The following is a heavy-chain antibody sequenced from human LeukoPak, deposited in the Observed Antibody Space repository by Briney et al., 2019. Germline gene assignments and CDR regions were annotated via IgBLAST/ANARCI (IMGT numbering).Heavy chain of an antibody. CDR3: ARGQGYYGSGTLLDFDY. J-gene: IGHJ4*02. CDR2: MNPNSGNT. V-gene: IGHV1-8*01. CDR1: GYTFTSYD. D-gene: IGHD3-10*01. Sequence: GASVKVSCKASGYTFTSYDINWVRQATGQGLEWMGLMNPNSGNTGYAQKFQGRVTMTRNTSISTAYMELSSLRSEDTAVYYCARGQGYYGSGTLLDFDYWGQGTLVTVSS.